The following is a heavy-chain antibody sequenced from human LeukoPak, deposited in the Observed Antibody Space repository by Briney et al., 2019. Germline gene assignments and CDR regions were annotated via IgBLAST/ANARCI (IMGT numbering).Heavy chain of an antibody. Sequence: PSETLSLTCTVSGDSINSGAYGWSWIRQPPGKGLDWIGDIYHSGISSYSPSLKSRVTISVDSSKNHFSLRLTSVTAADTAVYFCARDLRGCDSATCYRWFDPWGQGTLVIVSP. CDR1: GDSINSGAYG. CDR3: ARDLRGCDSATCYRWFDP. D-gene: IGHD2-2*01. J-gene: IGHJ5*02. V-gene: IGHV4-30-2*01. CDR2: IYHSGIS.